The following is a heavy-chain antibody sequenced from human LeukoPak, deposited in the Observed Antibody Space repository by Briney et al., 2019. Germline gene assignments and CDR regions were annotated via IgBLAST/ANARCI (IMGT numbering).Heavy chain of an antibody. CDR3: AEGVTRITMVRGVIGGWFDP. CDR1: GGTFSSYA. J-gene: IGHJ5*02. V-gene: IGHV1-69*13. CDR2: IIPIFGTA. D-gene: IGHD3-10*01. Sequence: SVKVSCKASGGTFSSYATSWVRQAPGQGLEWMGGIIPIFGTANYAQKFQGRVTITADESTSTAYMELSSLRSEDTAVYYCAEGVTRITMVRGVIGGWFDPWGQGTLVTVSS.